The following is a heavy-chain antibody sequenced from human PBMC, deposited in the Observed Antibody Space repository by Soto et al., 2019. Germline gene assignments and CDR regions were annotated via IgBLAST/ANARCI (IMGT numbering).Heavy chain of an antibody. Sequence: EVQLVESGGGLVEPGGSLGLSCAASGFSLTDYCMNWVRQAPGKGLEWVSSISSSGSFVSYADSVKGRFSISRDNAKNLLFLQMNSLRAEDTAVYYCAGTYGSADYWGQGTLVTVSS. D-gene: IGHD3-10*01. CDR1: GFSLTDYC. CDR3: AGTYGSADY. CDR2: ISSSGSFV. J-gene: IGHJ4*02. V-gene: IGHV3-21*02.